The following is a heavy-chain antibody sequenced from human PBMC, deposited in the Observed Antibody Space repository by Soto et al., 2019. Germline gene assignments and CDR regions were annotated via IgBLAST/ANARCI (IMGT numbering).Heavy chain of an antibody. D-gene: IGHD2-15*01. CDR1: GYSFTSYW. CDR3: ARRIDRVARNRAISGYYYGMDV. CDR2: IYPGDSDT. V-gene: IGHV5-51*01. J-gene: IGHJ6*02. Sequence: PGESLKISCQGSGYSFTSYWNGWVRQMPGKGLEWMGIIYPGDSDTRYSPSFQGQVTISADKSISTAYLQWSSLKASDTAMYYCARRIDRVARNRAISGYYYGMDVWGQGTTVTVSS.